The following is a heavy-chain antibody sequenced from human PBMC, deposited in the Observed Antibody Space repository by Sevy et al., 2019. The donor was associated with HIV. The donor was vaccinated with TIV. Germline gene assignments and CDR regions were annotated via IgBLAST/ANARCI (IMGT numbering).Heavy chain of an antibody. CDR3: ARQTTVQDAFDI. Sequence: GGSLRLSCAASGFTVSRNYMSWVRQAPGKGLEWVSVIYSGGDTYYADPVKGRFTISRDNSKNTVSLQMNSLRAEDTALYYCARQTTVQDAFDIWGQGTMVTVSS. J-gene: IGHJ3*02. D-gene: IGHD4-17*01. CDR2: IYSGGDT. CDR1: GFTVSRNY. V-gene: IGHV3-53*01.